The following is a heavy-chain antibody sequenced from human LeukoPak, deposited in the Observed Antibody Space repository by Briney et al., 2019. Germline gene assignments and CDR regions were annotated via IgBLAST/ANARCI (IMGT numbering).Heavy chain of an antibody. CDR3: ARDRSARPRDGDDAFDI. V-gene: IGHV3-21*01. Sequence: GGSLRLSCAASGFTFSSYSMNWVRQAPGKGLEWVSSISSSSSYIYYADSVKGRFTISRDNAKNSLYLQMNSLRAEDTAVYYCARDRSARPRDGDDAFDIWGQGTMVTVSS. J-gene: IGHJ3*02. CDR1: GFTFSSYS. D-gene: IGHD3-10*01. CDR2: ISSSSSYI.